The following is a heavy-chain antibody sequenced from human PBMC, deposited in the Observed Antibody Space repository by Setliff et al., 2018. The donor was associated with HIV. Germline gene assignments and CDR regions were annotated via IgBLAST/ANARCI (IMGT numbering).Heavy chain of an antibody. CDR3: ARDVAVAGTEF. Sequence: QPGGSLRLSCAASGFTFSNYLMSWVRQAPGKGLEWVAHINQDGSEKNHVDSVKGRFTISRDNDRNSLYLQMNSLTADDTAVYYCARDVAVAGTEFWGQGTLVTFSS. J-gene: IGHJ4*02. V-gene: IGHV3-7*01. CDR2: INQDGSEK. D-gene: IGHD6-19*01. CDR1: GFTFSNYL.